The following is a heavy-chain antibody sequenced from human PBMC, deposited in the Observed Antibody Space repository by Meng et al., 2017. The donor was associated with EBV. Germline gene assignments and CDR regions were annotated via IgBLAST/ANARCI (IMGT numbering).Heavy chain of an antibody. CDR3: ARSSPVRFGELSN. D-gene: IGHD3-10*01. J-gene: IGHJ4*02. Sequence: QLQLQESGPGLVKPSETLSLTCTVSGGSISSSSYSGGWIRQHPGKGLEWIGSIYYSGSTYYNPSLKSRVTISVDTSKNQFSLKLSSVTAADTAVYYCARSSPVRFGELSNWGQGTLVTVSS. V-gene: IGHV4-39*07. CDR2: IYYSGST. CDR1: GGSISSSSYS.